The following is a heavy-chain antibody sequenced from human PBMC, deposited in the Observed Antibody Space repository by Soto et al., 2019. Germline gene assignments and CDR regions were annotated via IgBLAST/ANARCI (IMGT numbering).Heavy chain of an antibody. J-gene: IGHJ4*02. V-gene: IGHV3-23*01. CDR1: GSTFSSYA. CDR2: ISGSGGST. Sequence: GGSLRLSCAASGSTFSSYAMSWVRQAPGKGLEWVSGISGSGGSTYYADSVNGRFTISRDNSKNTLYLQMNSLRAEDTAVYYCAKDRWDCSSTSCYYYWGQGTLVTVSS. CDR3: AKDRWDCSSTSCYYY. D-gene: IGHD2-2*01.